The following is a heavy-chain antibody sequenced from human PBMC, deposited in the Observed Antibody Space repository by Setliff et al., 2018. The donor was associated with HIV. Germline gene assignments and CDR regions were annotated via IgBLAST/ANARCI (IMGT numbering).Heavy chain of an antibody. CDR2: IYYSGST. V-gene: IGHV4-59*01. J-gene: IGHJ4*02. D-gene: IGHD6-13*01. CDR3: AGTFQLVQNY. Sequence: SETLSLTCAVYGGSFSGYYWSWIRQPPGKGLEWIGSIYYSGSTNYNPSLKSRVTISVDTSKNQFSLKLSSVTAADTAVYYCAGTFQLVQNYWGQGTLVTVSS. CDR1: GGSFSGYY.